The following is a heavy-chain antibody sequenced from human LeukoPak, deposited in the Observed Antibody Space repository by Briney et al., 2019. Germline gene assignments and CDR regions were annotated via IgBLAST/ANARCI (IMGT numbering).Heavy chain of an antibody. V-gene: IGHV3-7*01. CDR3: ARFGYVAAVDL. Sequence: GSLRLSCAASGFSFSAYWMTWVRQAPGTGLEWVANINPAGTETYYVDPVKGRFTISRDNAKNLLYLQMNSLRAEDTAVYYCARFGYVAAVDLWGQGTLVTVSS. J-gene: IGHJ4*02. CDR2: INPAGTET. D-gene: IGHD2-15*01. CDR1: GFSFSAYW.